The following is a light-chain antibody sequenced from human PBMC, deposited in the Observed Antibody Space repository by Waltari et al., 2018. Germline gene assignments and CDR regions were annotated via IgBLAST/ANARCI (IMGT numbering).Light chain of an antibody. Sequence: IVLTQSPGTLSLSPGERATLPCRASQTASSSYLAWYQQKPGQAPRLLIYNASNRTTGIPDRFIGSGSGTDFTLTISRLEPEDSAVYYCQQYGSTPLFTFGPGTKVDIK. J-gene: IGKJ3*01. CDR3: QQYGSTPLFT. CDR1: QTASSSY. CDR2: NAS. V-gene: IGKV3-20*01.